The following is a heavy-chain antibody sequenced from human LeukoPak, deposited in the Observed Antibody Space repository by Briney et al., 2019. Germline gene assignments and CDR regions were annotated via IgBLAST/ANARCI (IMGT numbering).Heavy chain of an antibody. CDR1: GFTFSSYA. CDR3: AKDSSSGWYVDY. J-gene: IGHJ4*02. D-gene: IGHD6-19*01. Sequence: PGGSLRLSCAASGFTFSSYAMSWVRQAPGKGLEWVSAISGSGGSTYYADSVKGRFTISRDNSENTLYLQMNSLRAEDTAVYYCAKDSSSGWYVDYWGQGTLVTVSS. V-gene: IGHV3-23*01. CDR2: ISGSGGST.